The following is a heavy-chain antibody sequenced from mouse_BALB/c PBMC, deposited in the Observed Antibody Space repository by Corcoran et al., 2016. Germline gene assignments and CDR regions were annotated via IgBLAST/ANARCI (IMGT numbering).Heavy chain of an antibody. Sequence: EVQLQQSGAELVKPGASVKLSCTASGFNIKDTYMHWVKQRPEQGLEWIGRIDPANGNTKYDPKFQGKATITADTSSNTAYLQLSSLTSEDTAVYYCARNGYDYDEKVRAGFAYGGQGTLVTVSA. CDR1: GFNIKDTY. CDR3: ARNGYDYDEKVRAGFAY. J-gene: IGHJ3*01. V-gene: IGHV14-3*02. CDR2: IDPANGNT. D-gene: IGHD2-4*01.